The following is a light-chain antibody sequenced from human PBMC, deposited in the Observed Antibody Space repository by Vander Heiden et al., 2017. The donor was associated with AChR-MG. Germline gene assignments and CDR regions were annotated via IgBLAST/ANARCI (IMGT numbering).Light chain of an antibody. CDR3: QRYGSSPWT. Sequence: EMVLTQPPGTLSLSPGERATLSCRASQSVSSSYLAWYQQKPGQAPRLLIYGASSRATGIPDRFSGSGSGTDFTLTISRLEPEDFAVYYCQRYGSSPWTFGQGTKVEIK. CDR2: GAS. V-gene: IGKV3-20*01. J-gene: IGKJ1*01. CDR1: QSVSSSY.